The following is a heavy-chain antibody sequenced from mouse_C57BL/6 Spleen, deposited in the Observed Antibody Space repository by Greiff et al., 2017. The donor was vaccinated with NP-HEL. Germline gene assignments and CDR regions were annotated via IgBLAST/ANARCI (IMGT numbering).Heavy chain of an antibody. D-gene: IGHD4-1*01. CDR3: ARYETGTDY. J-gene: IGHJ2*01. Sequence: QVQLKQPGAELVMPGASVKLSCKASGYTFTSYWMHWVKQRPGQGLEWIGEIDPSDSYTNYNQKFKGKSTLTVDKSSSTAYMQLSSLTSEDSAVYYCARYETGTDYWGQGTTLTVSS. CDR1: GYTFTSYW. CDR2: IDPSDSYT. V-gene: IGHV1-69*01.